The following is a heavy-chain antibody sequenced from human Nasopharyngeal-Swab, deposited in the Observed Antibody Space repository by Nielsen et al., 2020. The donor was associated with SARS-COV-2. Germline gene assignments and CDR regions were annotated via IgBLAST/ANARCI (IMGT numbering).Heavy chain of an antibody. Sequence: WVRQAPGQGLEGMGIINPSGGSTSYAQKFQGRVTMTRDTPTSTVYMELSSLRSEDTAVYYCATLFAIAAAGTGFDYWGQGTLVTVSS. CDR2: INPSGGST. D-gene: IGHD6-13*01. J-gene: IGHJ4*02. V-gene: IGHV1-46*01. CDR3: ATLFAIAAAGTGFDY.